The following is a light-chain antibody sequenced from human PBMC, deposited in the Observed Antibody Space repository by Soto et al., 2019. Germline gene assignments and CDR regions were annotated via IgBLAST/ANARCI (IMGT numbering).Light chain of an antibody. CDR3: QHYNNYPT. V-gene: IGKV1-5*01. CDR2: DAS. CDR1: QSISSW. Sequence: DIQMTQSPSALAAFVGGSVTITCRASQSISSWLAWYQQKPGKAPNLLIFDASSLQSGVPSRFSGSGSGTEFSLTISSLQPDDSATYYCQHYNNYPTFGQGTKVDIK. J-gene: IGKJ1*01.